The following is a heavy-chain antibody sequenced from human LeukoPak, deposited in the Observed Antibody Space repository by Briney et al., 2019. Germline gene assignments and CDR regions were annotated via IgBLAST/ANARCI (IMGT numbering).Heavy chain of an antibody. V-gene: IGHV3-53*01. CDR2: IYSSGST. D-gene: IGHD3-10*01. CDR1: GFTLSSNY. CDR3: AREYRGSRRSDAFDI. Sequence: GGSLRLSCAASGFTLSSNYMSWGRQAPGRGLEWVFVIYSSGSTYYPYSVKGLFTISRDNSKNTLYLQMNSLGAEDTAVYYCAREYRGSRRSDAFDIWGQGTMVTVSS. J-gene: IGHJ3*02.